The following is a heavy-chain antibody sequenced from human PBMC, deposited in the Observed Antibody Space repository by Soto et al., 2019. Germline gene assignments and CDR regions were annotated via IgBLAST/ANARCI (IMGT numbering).Heavy chain of an antibody. V-gene: IGHV4-59*11. D-gene: IGHD3-10*01. CDR2: GST. Sequence: SETLSLTCTVSGDSISSHHWSWIRPPPGKGLEWIGFGSTKYNPSLKSLIRISVDTSKNQFSLNPTSATAADTAVYYCARVSTSASGSYYTLVYWGQGTLVTVSS. CDR1: GDSISSHH. CDR3: ARVSTSASGSYYTLVY. J-gene: IGHJ4*02.